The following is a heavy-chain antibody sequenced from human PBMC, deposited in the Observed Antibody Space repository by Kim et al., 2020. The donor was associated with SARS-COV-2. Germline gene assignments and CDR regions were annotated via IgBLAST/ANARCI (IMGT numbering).Heavy chain of an antibody. D-gene: IGHD4-17*01. J-gene: IGHJ4*02. CDR3: ARQRDYGGNIDY. CDR1: GGSISSSSYY. V-gene: IGHV4-39*01. Sequence: SETLSLTCTVSGGSISSSSYYWGWIRQPPGKGLEWIGSIYYSGSTYYNPSLKSRVTISVDTSKNQFSLKLSSVTAADTAVYYCARQRDYGGNIDYWGQGTLVTVSS. CDR2: IYYSGST.